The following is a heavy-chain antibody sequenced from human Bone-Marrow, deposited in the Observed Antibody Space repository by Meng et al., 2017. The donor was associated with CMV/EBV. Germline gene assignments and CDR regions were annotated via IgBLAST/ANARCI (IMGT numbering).Heavy chain of an antibody. D-gene: IGHD6-6*01. J-gene: IGHJ5*02. CDR1: GGTFSSYA. CDR3: ARDPIAARPFGWFDP. Sequence: ASVKVSCKASGGTFSSYAISWVRHAPGQGLEWMGIINPSGGSTSYAQKFQGRVTMTRDTSTSTVYMELSSLRSEDTAVYYCARDPIAARPFGWFDPWGQGTLVTVSS. V-gene: IGHV1-46*01. CDR2: INPSGGST.